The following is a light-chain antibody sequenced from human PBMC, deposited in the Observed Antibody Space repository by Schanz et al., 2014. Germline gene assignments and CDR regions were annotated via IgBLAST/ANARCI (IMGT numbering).Light chain of an antibody. CDR1: QSVSDN. CDR2: GAS. V-gene: IGKV3-15*01. CDR3: QQYFSGLT. Sequence: EIVMTQSPATLSVSPGERATLSCRASQSVSDNVAWYQQKPGQVPRLLIYGASARATGIPARFSGSGSGTDFTLTISSLQAEDVAVYYCQQYFSGLTFGQGTTVEIK. J-gene: IGKJ1*01.